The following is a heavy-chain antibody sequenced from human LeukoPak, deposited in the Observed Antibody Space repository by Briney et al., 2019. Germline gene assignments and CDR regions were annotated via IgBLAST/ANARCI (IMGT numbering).Heavy chain of an antibody. CDR1: GYTFTGYY. Sequence: ASVKVSCKASGYTFTGYYMHWGRQAPGQGLEWMGWINPNSGGTNYAQKFQGRVTMTRDTSISTAYMELSRLRSDDTAVYYCARDVVHYDFWSGYLFDYWGQGTLVTVSS. CDR3: ARDVVHYDFWSGYLFDY. D-gene: IGHD3-3*01. CDR2: INPNSGGT. J-gene: IGHJ4*02. V-gene: IGHV1-2*02.